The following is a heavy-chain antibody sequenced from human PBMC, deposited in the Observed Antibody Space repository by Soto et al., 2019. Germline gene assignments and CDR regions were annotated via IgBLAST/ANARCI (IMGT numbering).Heavy chain of an antibody. V-gene: IGHV3-33*01. CDR3: ARSGLIFGVVSPYFDY. Sequence: GGSLRLSCAASGFTFISYGMHWVRQAPGKGLEWVAVIWYDGSNKYYADSVKGRFTISRDNSKNTLYLQMNSLRAEDTAVYYCARSGLIFGVVSPYFDYWGQGTLVTVSS. J-gene: IGHJ4*02. CDR1: GFTFISYG. CDR2: IWYDGSNK. D-gene: IGHD3-3*01.